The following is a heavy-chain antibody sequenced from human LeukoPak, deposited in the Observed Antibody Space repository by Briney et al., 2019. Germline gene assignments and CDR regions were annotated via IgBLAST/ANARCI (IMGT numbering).Heavy chain of an antibody. J-gene: IGHJ4*02. D-gene: IGHD3-22*01. V-gene: IGHV1-2*02. CDR3: ARGSFSSGYAFDY. CDR1: GYTFTGYY. Sequence: ASVKVSCKASGYTFTGYYVHWVRQAPGQGLEWMGWINPNSGGTNYAQKFQGRVTMTRDTSISTAYMELSRLRSDDTAVYYRARGSFSSGYAFDYWGQGTLVTVSS. CDR2: INPNSGGT.